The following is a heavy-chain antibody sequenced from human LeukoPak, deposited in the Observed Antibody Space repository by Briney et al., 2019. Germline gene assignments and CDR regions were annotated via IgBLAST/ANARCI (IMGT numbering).Heavy chain of an antibody. CDR3: ARDRVAVAGYDY. J-gene: IGHJ4*02. V-gene: IGHV1-69*04. CDR2: IIPILGIA. D-gene: IGHD6-19*01. Sequence: ASVKVSCKASGYTFTGYYMHWVRQAPGQGLEWMGRIIPILGIANYAQKFQGRVTITADKSTSTAYMELSSLRSEDTAVYYCARDRVAVAGYDYWGQGTLVTVSS. CDR1: GYTFTGYY.